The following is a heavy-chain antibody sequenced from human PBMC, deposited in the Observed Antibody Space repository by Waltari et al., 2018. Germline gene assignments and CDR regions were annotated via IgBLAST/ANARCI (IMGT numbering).Heavy chain of an antibody. Sequence: QVQLQQWGAGLLKPSETLSLTCDVYGGSFRGYYWSWIRQPPGKGLEWIGEINHSGSTNYNPSLKSRVTISVDTSKNQFSLKLSSVTAADTAVYYCARDLGTAMVYFDYWGQGTLVTVSS. D-gene: IGHD5-18*01. CDR3: ARDLGTAMVYFDY. V-gene: IGHV4-34*01. J-gene: IGHJ4*02. CDR2: INHSGST. CDR1: GGSFRGYY.